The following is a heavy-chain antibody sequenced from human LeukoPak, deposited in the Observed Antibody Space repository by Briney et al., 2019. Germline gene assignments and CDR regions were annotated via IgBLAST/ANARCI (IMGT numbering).Heavy chain of an antibody. CDR1: GYTFTSYG. CDR2: MNPNNGNT. CDR3: VRDGEGLAISVNYWFDL. V-gene: IGHV1-8*02. D-gene: IGHD3-10*01. J-gene: IGHJ5*02. Sequence: EASVKVSCKASGYTFTSYGISWVRQAPGQGLEWKGWMNPNNGNTGYAQTFQGRVTMTRDTFTSTAYMELRSLTSEDTAVYYCVRDGEGLAISVNYWFDLWGQGTLVTVSS.